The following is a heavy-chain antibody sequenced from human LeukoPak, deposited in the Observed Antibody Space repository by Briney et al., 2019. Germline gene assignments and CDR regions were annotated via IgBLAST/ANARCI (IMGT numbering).Heavy chain of an antibody. Sequence: GASLKISCKGSGYSFTSYWISWVRQMPGKGLEWMGRIDPSDSYTNYSPSFQGHVTISADKSISTAYLQWSSLKASDTAMYYCARHVYGSGSYYKNWFDPWGQGTLVTVSS. J-gene: IGHJ5*02. D-gene: IGHD3-10*01. V-gene: IGHV5-10-1*01. CDR1: GYSFTSYW. CDR3: ARHVYGSGSYYKNWFDP. CDR2: IDPSDSYT.